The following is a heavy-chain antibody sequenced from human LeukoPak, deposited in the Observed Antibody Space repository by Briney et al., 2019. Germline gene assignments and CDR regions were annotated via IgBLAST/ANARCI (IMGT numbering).Heavy chain of an antibody. Sequence: GSSVKVSCKASGGTFSSYAISWVRQAPGQGLEWMGGIIPIFGTANYAQKFQGRVTITADESTSTAYMELSSLRSEDTAVYYCARDGEYQLPGYYYGMDVWGQGTTATVSS. D-gene: IGHD2-2*01. CDR1: GGTFSSYA. V-gene: IGHV1-69*01. CDR2: IIPIFGTA. CDR3: ARDGEYQLPGYYYGMDV. J-gene: IGHJ6*02.